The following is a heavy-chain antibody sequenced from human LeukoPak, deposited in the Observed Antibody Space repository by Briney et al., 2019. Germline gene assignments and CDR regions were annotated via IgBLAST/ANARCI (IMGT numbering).Heavy chain of an antibody. CDR3: ARGELYGDYDRAGPFDY. CDR1: GFTFSSYS. D-gene: IGHD4-17*01. V-gene: IGHV3-21*01. J-gene: IGHJ4*02. Sequence: PGGSLRLSCAASGFTFSSYSMNWVRQAPGRGLEWVSSISSRSSYIYYADSVKGRFTISRDNAKNSLYLQMNSLRAEDTAVYYRARGELYGDYDRAGPFDYWGQGTLVTVSS. CDR2: ISSRSSYI.